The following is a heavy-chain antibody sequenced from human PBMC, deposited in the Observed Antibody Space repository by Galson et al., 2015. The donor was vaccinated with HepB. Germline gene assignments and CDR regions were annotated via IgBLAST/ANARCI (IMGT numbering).Heavy chain of an antibody. D-gene: IGHD3-9*01. V-gene: IGHV4-31*03. J-gene: IGHJ4*02. Sequence: TLSLTCTVSGGSISSGGYYWSWIRQHPGKGLEWIGYIYYSGSTYYNPSLKSRVTISVDTSKNQFSLKLSSVTAADTAVYYCARAHGLRYFDWPTFDYWGQGTLVTVSS. CDR3: ARAHGLRYFDWPTFDY. CDR2: IYYSGST. CDR1: GGSISSGGYY.